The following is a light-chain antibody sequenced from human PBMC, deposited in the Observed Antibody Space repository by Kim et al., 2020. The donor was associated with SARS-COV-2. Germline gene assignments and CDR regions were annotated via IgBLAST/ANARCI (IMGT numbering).Light chain of an antibody. Sequence: ASVGDRVTITCRTTQSISSHLNWYQQKPGRAPKLLISAASTLQGGFPSRFSGSGSETDFTLTISSLQPEDFATYFCQQSYITPFTFGPGTKVDIK. J-gene: IGKJ3*01. V-gene: IGKV1-39*01. CDR2: AAS. CDR3: QQSYITPFT. CDR1: QSISSH.